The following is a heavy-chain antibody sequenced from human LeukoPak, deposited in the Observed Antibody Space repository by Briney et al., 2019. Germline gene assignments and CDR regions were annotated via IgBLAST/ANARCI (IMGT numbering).Heavy chain of an antibody. CDR2: IWYDGSNK. Sequence: GGSLRLSCAASGFTFSSYGMHWVRQAPGKGLEWVAVIWYDGSNKYYADSVKGRFTISRDNSKNTLYLQMNSLRAEDTAVYYCARGGSGWSTPNYYYGMDVWGQGTTVTVSS. V-gene: IGHV3-33*01. CDR3: ARGGSGWSTPNYYYGMDV. CDR1: GFTFSSYG. D-gene: IGHD6-19*01. J-gene: IGHJ6*02.